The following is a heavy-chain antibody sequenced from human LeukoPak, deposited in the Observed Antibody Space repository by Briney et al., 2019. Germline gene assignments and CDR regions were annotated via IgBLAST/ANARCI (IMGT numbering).Heavy chain of an antibody. CDR2: ISPYNGNT. CDR3: ARDGSSWFY. V-gene: IGHV1-18*01. J-gene: IGHJ4*02. D-gene: IGHD6-13*01. CDR1: GYTLTNYD. Sequence: ASVKVSCKASGYTLTNYDISWVRQAPGQGLEWMGWISPYNGNTNYAQKLQGRVTMTTDTSTSTAYMELWSLRSDDTAMYYCARDGSSWFYWGQGTLVTVSS.